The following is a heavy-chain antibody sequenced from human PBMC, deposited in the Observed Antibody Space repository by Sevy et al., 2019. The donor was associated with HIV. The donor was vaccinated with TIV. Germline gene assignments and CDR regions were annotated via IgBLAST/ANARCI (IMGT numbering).Heavy chain of an antibody. CDR2: IGTAAGVT. J-gene: IGHJ4*02. V-gene: IGHV3-48*02. CDR3: ARCPGHYSIDF. Sequence: GGSLRLSCAASGFTFNTYSLIWVRQTPGKGLEWLSFIGTAAGVTYYADVVEGRFTISRDNAKNSLHLQMNSLRDEDTDVYYCARCPGHYSIDFWGQGTLVTVSS. D-gene: IGHD2-21*01. CDR1: GFTFNTYS.